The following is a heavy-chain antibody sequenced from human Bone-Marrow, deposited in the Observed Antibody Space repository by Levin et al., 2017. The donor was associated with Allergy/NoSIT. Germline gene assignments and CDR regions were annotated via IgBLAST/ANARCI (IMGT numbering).Heavy chain of an antibody. CDR1: GFMFSTYA. J-gene: IGHJ3*01. CDR2: IGGNGGGT. CDR3: AKFWGAALRVDAFDA. D-gene: IGHD7-27*01. V-gene: IGHV3-23*01. Sequence: GGSLRLSCTASGFMFSTYALSWVRQAPGKGLEWVSSIGGNGGGTDYADSVKGRFTISRDNAKNTFFLQMNSLRAEDTATYYCAKFWGAALRVDAFDAWGQGEMVTVSS.